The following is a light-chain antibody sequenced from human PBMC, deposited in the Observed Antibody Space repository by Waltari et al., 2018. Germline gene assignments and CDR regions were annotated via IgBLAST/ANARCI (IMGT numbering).Light chain of an antibody. CDR3: QQYLATPFT. CDR1: QSVLSSSNNKNY. V-gene: IGKV4-1*01. CDR2: WAS. Sequence: DIVMTQSPDSLAVSLGERATINCKSSQSVLSSSNNKNYLGWYQQKQGQPPKVLFYWASTRESGVPDRFSGSGSGTDFTLTISSLQTEDVAVYYCQQYLATPFTFGPGTRVNIK. J-gene: IGKJ3*01.